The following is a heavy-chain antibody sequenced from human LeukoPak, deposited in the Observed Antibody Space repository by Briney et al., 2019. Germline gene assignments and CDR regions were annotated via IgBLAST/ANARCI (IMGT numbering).Heavy chain of an antibody. Sequence: ASVKVSCKVSGGTFSSYAISWVRQAPGKGLEWMGGFDPEDGETIYAQKFQGRVTMTEDTSTDTAYMELSSLRSEDTAVYYCASGYCSSTSCLSGFDPWGQGTLVTVSS. V-gene: IGHV1-24*01. J-gene: IGHJ5*02. CDR2: FDPEDGET. CDR3: ASGYCSSTSCLSGFDP. D-gene: IGHD2-2*01. CDR1: GGTFSSYA.